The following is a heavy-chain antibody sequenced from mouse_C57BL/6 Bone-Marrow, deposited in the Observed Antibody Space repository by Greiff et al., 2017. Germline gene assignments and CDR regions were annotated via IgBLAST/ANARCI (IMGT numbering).Heavy chain of an antibody. CDR2: IYPGSGST. J-gene: IGHJ1*03. CDR3: ARPYYSNYWDFDV. Sequence: QVQLQQSGAELVKPGASVKMSCKASGYTFTSYWITWVKQRPGQGLEWIGDIYPGSGSTNYNEKFKCKATLTVDTSSSTAYMQLSSRTLEDSAVYYCARPYYSNYWDFDVWGTGTTVTVSS. V-gene: IGHV1-55*01. CDR1: GYTFTSYW. D-gene: IGHD2-5*01.